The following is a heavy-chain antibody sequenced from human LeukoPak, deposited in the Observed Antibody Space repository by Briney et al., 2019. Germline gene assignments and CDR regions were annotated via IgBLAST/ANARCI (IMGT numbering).Heavy chain of an antibody. CDR2: IYYSGST. Sequence: SETLSLTCTVSGGSISSYYWSWIRQPPGKGLEWIGYIYYSGSTNYNPSPKSRVTISVDTSKNQFSLKLSSVTAADTAVYYYARGWVRPDYWGQGTLVTVSS. D-gene: IGHD1-1*01. J-gene: IGHJ4*02. CDR1: GGSISSYY. V-gene: IGHV4-59*01. CDR3: ARGWVRPDY.